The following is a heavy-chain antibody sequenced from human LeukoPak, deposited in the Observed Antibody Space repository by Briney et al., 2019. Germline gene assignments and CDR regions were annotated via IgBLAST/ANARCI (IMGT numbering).Heavy chain of an antibody. CDR1: GGSISSSSYY. CDR3: ARDLFYDILTGLGFY. J-gene: IGHJ4*02. Sequence: PSETLSLTCTVSGGSISSSSYYWGWIRQPPGKGLEWIGSIYYSGSTYYNPSLKSRVTISVDTSKNQFSLKLSSVTAADTAVYYCARDLFYDILTGLGFYWGQGTLVTVSS. D-gene: IGHD3-9*01. V-gene: IGHV4-39*07. CDR2: IYYSGST.